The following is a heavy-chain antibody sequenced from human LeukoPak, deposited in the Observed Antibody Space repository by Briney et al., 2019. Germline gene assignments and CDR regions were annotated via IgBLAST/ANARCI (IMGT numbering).Heavy chain of an antibody. CDR2: IQSGGST. CDR3: ARGLSDNTQPFDH. Sequence: GGSLRLSCAASGFTVSSRFMSWVRQAPGKGLEWVSLIQSGGSTFYADSVKGRFTISRDSSKNILYLQMNSLRAEDTAVYYCARGLSDNTQPFDHWGQGTLVTVSS. D-gene: IGHD2-2*02. V-gene: IGHV3-66*01. J-gene: IGHJ5*02. CDR1: GFTVSSRF.